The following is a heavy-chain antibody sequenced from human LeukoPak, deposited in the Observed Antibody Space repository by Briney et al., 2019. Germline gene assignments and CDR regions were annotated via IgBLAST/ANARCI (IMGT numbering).Heavy chain of an antibody. CDR2: MNPNSGNT. Sequence: ASVKVSCKASGYTFTSYDINWVRQATGQGLEWMGWMNPNSGNTGYAQKFQGRVTITRNTSISTAYIELSSLRSEDTAVYYCARSYCSSTSCYPILDYWGQGTLVTVSS. D-gene: IGHD2-2*01. CDR1: GYTFTSYD. V-gene: IGHV1-8*03. CDR3: ARSYCSSTSCYPILDY. J-gene: IGHJ4*02.